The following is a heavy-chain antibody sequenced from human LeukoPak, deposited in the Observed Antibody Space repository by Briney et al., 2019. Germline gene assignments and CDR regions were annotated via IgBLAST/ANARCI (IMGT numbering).Heavy chain of an antibody. CDR1: GFTFSSYW. J-gene: IGHJ1*01. CDR3: ARDPPCSSTSCYTEYFQH. D-gene: IGHD2-2*02. CDR2: IKQDGSEK. Sequence: GGFLRLSCAASGFTFSSYWMSWVRQAPGKGLEWVANIKQDGSEKHYVDSVKGRFTISRDNAKNSLYLQMNSLRAEDTAVYYCARDPPCSSTSCYTEYFQHWGQGTLVTVSS. V-gene: IGHV3-7*01.